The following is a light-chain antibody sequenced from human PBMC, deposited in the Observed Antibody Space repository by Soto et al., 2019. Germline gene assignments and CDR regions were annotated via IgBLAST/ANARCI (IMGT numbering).Light chain of an antibody. CDR2: DND. CDR1: NSNIGNND. J-gene: IGLJ3*02. Sequence: QSVLTQPPSVSAAPGQKVTISCSGSNSNIGNNDVSWYQQVPGTAPKLLISDNDKRPSAIPDRFSGSKSGTSATLDITGLQTGDEADYYCGTWDNSLRAGLFGGGTKLTV. CDR3: GTWDNSLRAGL. V-gene: IGLV1-51*01.